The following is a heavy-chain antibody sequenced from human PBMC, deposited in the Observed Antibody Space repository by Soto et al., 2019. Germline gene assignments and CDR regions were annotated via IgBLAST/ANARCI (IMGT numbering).Heavy chain of an antibody. V-gene: IGHV4-59*02. CDR2: IYYSGET. CDR1: GGSVSSYF. J-gene: IGHJ5*02. CDR3: ARGHMGWFDP. Sequence: SETLSLTCTVSGGSVSSYFWSWIRQPPGKGLEWIGYIYYSGETNSNPSLKSRVTMSVDTSKNQFSLRLNSVTAADSAVYYCARGHMGWFDPWGLGTLVTVSS. D-gene: IGHD3-16*01.